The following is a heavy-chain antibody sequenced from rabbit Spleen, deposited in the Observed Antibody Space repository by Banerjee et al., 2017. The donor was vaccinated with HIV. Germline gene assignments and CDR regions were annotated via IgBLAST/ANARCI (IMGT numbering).Heavy chain of an antibody. CDR2: IYTASGIT. Sequence: QEQLVESGGGLVQPEGSLTLTCKASGVSLNDKDVMCWVRQAPGKGLELIACIYTASGITWYASWVNGRFTISRNTSLNTVDLKTTSLTAADTATYFCLREGFWGPGTLVTVS. CDR1: GVSLNDKDV. D-gene: IGHD5-1*01. J-gene: IGHJ6*01. CDR3: LREGF. V-gene: IGHV1S43*01.